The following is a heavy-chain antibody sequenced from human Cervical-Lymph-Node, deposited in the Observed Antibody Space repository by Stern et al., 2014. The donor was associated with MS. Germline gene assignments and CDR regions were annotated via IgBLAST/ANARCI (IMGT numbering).Heavy chain of an antibody. Sequence: VQLVESGGGVVQPGRSLRLSCVVSGFTFSENGMQWVRQAPGKGLEWVVGLSTNARKTCYAESVEDLFTISRDNSKNTLFLQMNSLKVEDTAVYYFAKLGIYWGRGTLVTVSS. D-gene: IGHD1-26*01. V-gene: IGHV3-30*18. CDR3: AKLGIY. CDR2: LSTNARKT. CDR1: GFTFSENG. J-gene: IGHJ4*02.